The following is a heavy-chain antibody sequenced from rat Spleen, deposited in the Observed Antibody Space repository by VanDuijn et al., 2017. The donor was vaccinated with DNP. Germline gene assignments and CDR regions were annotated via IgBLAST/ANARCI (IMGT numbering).Heavy chain of an antibody. CDR3: STNGTGYNSGFGY. Sequence: EVQLEESGGGLVQPGRSMKLSCAASGFTFSDYGMAWVRQAPKKGLEWVATISNDGSRTYYRDSVKGRFTISRHDAKSTLYLQMDSLRSEDTATYYCSTNGTGYNSGFGYWGQGTLVTVSS. J-gene: IGHJ3*01. CDR2: ISNDGSRT. D-gene: IGHD4-1*01. CDR1: GFTFSDYG. V-gene: IGHV5S10*01.